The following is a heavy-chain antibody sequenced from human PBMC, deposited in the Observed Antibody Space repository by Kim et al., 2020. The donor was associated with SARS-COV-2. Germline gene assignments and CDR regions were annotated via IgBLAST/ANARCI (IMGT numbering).Heavy chain of an antibody. J-gene: IGHJ6*02. V-gene: IGHV4-34*01. CDR3: ASLNGPYYYYGMDV. Sequence: SETLSLTCAVYGGSFSGYYWSWIRQPPGKGLEWIGEINHSGSTNYNPSLKSRVTISVDTSKNQFSLKLSSVTAADTAVYYCASLNGPYYYYGMDVWGQGTTVTVSS. CDR2: INHSGST. CDR1: GGSFSGYY. D-gene: IGHD3-9*01.